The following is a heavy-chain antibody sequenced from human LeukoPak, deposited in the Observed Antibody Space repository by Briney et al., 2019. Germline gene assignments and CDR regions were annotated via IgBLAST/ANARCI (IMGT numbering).Heavy chain of an antibody. J-gene: IGHJ4*02. V-gene: IGHV3-33*01. CDR1: GFTFSSYD. CDR2: ISWNGSKK. D-gene: IGHD2-2*01. Sequence: GGSLRLSCAASGFTFSSYDMNWVRQAPGKGLEWVAGISWNGSKKYYADSVKGRFTISRDNSKNTLYLQMNSLRAEDTAVYYCARDRDIVVVPAAILDSWGQGTLVTVSS. CDR3: ARDRDIVVVPAAILDS.